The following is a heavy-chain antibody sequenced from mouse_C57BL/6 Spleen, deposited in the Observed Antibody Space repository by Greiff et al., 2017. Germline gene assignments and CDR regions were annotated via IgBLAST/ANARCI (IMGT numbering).Heavy chain of an antibody. D-gene: IGHD2-2*01. J-gene: IGHJ3*01. CDR2: ISGGGGNT. CDR3: AKSTMVTKAWFAY. Sequence: DVHLVESGGGLVKPGGSLKLSCAASGFTFSSYTMSWVRQTPEKRLEWVATISGGGGNTYYPDSVKGRFTISRDTAKNTLYLQMSSLRSEDTALYYCAKSTMVTKAWFAYWGQGTLVTVSA. V-gene: IGHV5-9*01. CDR1: GFTFSSYT.